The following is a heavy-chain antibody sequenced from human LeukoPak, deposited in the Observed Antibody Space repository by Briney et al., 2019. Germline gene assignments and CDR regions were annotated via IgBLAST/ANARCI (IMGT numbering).Heavy chain of an antibody. Sequence: GGSLRLSCAASGFTFSSYAMSWVRQAPGKGLEWVSSISDNGGSTYSADSVKGRFTISRDNSKNTLYLQMNSLRAEGTAVYYCAKDSVRGVPPFYWGQGTLVTVSS. V-gene: IGHV3-23*01. CDR3: AKDSVRGVPPFY. J-gene: IGHJ4*02. CDR1: GFTFSSYA. CDR2: ISDNGGST. D-gene: IGHD3-10*01.